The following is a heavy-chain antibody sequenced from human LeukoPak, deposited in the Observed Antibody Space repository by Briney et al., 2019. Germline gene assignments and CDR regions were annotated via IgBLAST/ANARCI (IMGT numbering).Heavy chain of an antibody. CDR1: GYTFTNYY. D-gene: IGHD6-19*01. V-gene: IGHV1-2*02. CDR2: INPNSGGT. Sequence: GASVKVSCKASGYTFTNYYMHWVRQAPGQRLEWMGWINPNSGGTNYAQKFQGRVTMTRDTSISTAYMELSRLRSDDTAVYYCARGQHRGSGWPHTPDYWGQGTLVTVSS. CDR3: ARGQHRGSGWPHTPDY. J-gene: IGHJ4*02.